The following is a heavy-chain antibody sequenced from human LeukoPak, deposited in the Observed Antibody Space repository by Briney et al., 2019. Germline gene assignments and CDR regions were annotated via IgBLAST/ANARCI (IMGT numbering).Heavy chain of an antibody. J-gene: IGHJ4*02. V-gene: IGHV4-4*07. Sequence: TSETLSLTCTVSGGSFSDYYWSWIRQPAGKGLEWIGRIYTSGSTNYNPSLKSRVTMSLDMSKNQFSLKLNSVIAADTAVYYCARDLVAFDYWGQGALVIVSS. CDR1: GGSFSDYY. D-gene: IGHD2-15*01. CDR3: ARDLVAFDY. CDR2: IYTSGST.